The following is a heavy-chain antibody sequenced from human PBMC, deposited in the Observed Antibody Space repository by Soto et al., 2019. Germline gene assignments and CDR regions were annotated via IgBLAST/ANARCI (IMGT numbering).Heavy chain of an antibody. CDR3: ARPRGDGYNKYYYYGMDV. J-gene: IGHJ6*02. Sequence: SVKVSCKASGGTFSSYAISWLRQSPGQGLEWMGGIIPIFGTANYAQKFQGRVTITADESTSTAYMELSSLRSEDTAVYYCARPRGDGYNKYYYYGMDVWGQGTTVTVSS. CDR1: GGTFSSYA. V-gene: IGHV1-69*13. CDR2: IIPIFGTA. D-gene: IGHD3-10*01.